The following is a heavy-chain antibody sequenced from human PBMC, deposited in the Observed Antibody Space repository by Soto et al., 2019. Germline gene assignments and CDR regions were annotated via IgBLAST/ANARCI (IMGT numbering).Heavy chain of an antibody. J-gene: IGHJ4*02. CDR2: IYYSGST. D-gene: IGHD6-6*01. Sequence: SETRSLPGTLSADSISSGGYYWSWIRQHQGKGLEWIGYIYYSGSTYYNPSLKSRVTISLDTSKNQFSLKLASVTAADTAVYYCARDRSRARYFDYWGQGTLVTVSS. CDR1: ADSISSGGYY. V-gene: IGHV4-31*03. CDR3: ARDRSRARYFDY.